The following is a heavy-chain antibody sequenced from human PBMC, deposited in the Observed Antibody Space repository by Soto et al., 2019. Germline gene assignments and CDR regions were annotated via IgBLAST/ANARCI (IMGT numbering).Heavy chain of an antibody. CDR2: LSGDGDSK. D-gene: IGHD3-10*01. V-gene: IGHV3-23*01. J-gene: IGHJ2*01. CDR3: AKDTKEL. Sequence: EVHLLESGGGFVQPGGSLRLSCAAYGFTFSNYAMSWVRQGPGKGLEWVSALSGDGDSKYYSDSVKGRFTISRDNSKNTVYLHMNSLRVEDTAVYYCAKDTKELWGRGTLVTVSS. CDR1: GFTFSNYA.